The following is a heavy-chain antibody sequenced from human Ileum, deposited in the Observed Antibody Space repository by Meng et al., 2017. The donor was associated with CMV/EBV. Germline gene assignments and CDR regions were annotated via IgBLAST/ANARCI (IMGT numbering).Heavy chain of an antibody. V-gene: IGHV3-72*01. CDR1: GFTFSDHR. J-gene: IGHJ4*02. D-gene: IGHD3-10*01. Sequence: GESLKISCAASGFTFSDHRMDWFRQAPGKGLEWVGRIREKPNTYTTEYAASVKGRFIISRDDSKNSLYLQMNSLKTEDAAVYYCARDSMQGGGFDYWGQGTQVTCAS. CDR3: ARDSMQGGGFDY. CDR2: IREKPNTYTT.